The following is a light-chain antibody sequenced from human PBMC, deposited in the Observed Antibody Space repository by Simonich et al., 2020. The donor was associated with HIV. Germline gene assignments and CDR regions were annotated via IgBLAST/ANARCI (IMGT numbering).Light chain of an antibody. Sequence: DIQMTQSPSSLSASVGDRVTITCRASQDISNSLAWYQQKPGKAPKVLLSAASGFESGVPSRFSGSGSGTDYTLTISSLQPEDFATYYCQQYYSNTLTFGGGTKVGIK. V-gene: IGKV1-NL1*01. CDR2: AAS. CDR1: QDISNS. CDR3: QQYYSNTLT. J-gene: IGKJ4*01.